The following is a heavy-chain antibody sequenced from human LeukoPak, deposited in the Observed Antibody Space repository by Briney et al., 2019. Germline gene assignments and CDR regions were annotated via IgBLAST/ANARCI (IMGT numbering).Heavy chain of an antibody. Sequence: SETLSLTCTVSGGSISSHYWSWLRQPPGKGLEWIGYIYYSGSTNYNPSLKSRVTISVDTSKDQFSLKLSSVTAADTAVYYCARYGYCSGGSCYDFDYWGQGTLVTVSS. CDR2: IYYSGST. D-gene: IGHD2-15*01. CDR3: ARYGYCSGGSCYDFDY. V-gene: IGHV4-59*11. CDR1: GGSISSHY. J-gene: IGHJ4*02.